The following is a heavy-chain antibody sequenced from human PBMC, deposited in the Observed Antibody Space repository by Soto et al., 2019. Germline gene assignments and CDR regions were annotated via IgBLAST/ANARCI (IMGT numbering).Heavy chain of an antibody. CDR2: IYYSGRT. D-gene: IGHD2-15*01. CDR1: GGSISSYY. J-gene: IGHJ5*02. V-gene: IGHV4-59*01. Sequence: SETLSLTCTVSGGSISSYYWSWIRQPPGKGLEWIGYIYYSGRTNYNPSHKIRVTISVDTPKNQFTLKLNAVTAADTAVYYCARVTGSCSGGSCCPNWFDPGCQGTLVTVSS. CDR3: ARVTGSCSGGSCCPNWFDP.